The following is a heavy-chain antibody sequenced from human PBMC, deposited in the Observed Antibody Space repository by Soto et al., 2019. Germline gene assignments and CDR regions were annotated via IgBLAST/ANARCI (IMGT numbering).Heavy chain of an antibody. V-gene: IGHV4-31*03. CDR2: IYHTGST. CDR3: ASGYDSSGYYEGGRKFDY. J-gene: IGHJ4*02. Sequence: KTSETLSLTCSVSGGSVTGGGYYWSWIRQLPGKGLEWIGYIYHTGSTFYNPSLKSRVTISVDKSKNQFSLKLSSVTAADTAVYYCASGYDSSGYYEGGRKFDYWGQGTLVTVSS. CDR1: GGSVTGGGYY. D-gene: IGHD3-22*01.